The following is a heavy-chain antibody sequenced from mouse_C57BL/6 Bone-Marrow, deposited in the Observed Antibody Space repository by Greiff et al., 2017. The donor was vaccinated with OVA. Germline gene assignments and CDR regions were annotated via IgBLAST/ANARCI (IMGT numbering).Heavy chain of an antibody. J-gene: IGHJ4*01. V-gene: IGHV5-4*01. CDR1: GFTFSSYA. CDR2: ISDGGSYT. Sequence: EVKVVESGGGLVKPGGSLKLSCAASGFTFSSYAMSWVRQTPEKRLEWVATISDGGSYTYYPDNVKGRFTISRDNAKNNLYLQMSHLKSEETAMYYCARDTTVEGYAMDYWGQGTSVTVSS. D-gene: IGHD1-1*01. CDR3: ARDTTVEGYAMDY.